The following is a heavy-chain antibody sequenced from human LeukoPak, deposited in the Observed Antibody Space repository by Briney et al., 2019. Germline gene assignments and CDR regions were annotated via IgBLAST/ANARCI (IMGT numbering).Heavy chain of an antibody. J-gene: IGHJ6*03. CDR2: INPNSGGT. Sequence: SVKVSCKASGYTFTGYYMHWVRQAPGQGLEWMGWINPNSGGTNYAQKFQGRVTMTRDTSISTAYMVLSRLRSEDTAVYYCARDRYGSGSYTRKGYYYMDVWGKGTTVTVSS. CDR3: ARDRYGSGSYTRKGYYYMDV. D-gene: IGHD3-10*01. CDR1: GYTFTGYY. V-gene: IGHV1-2*02.